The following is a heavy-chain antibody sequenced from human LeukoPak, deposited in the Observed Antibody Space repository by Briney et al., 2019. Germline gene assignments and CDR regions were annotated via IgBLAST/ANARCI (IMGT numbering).Heavy chain of an antibody. Sequence: SETLSLTCTVSGGSIRTYYWSWIRQPPGKGLEWIGFIYYSGSTKYNPSLKSRVTISVDTSKNQFSLKLSSVTAADTAVYYCARWKQQLVRGYYFDYWGQGTLVTVSS. D-gene: IGHD6-13*01. CDR2: IYYSGST. J-gene: IGHJ4*02. CDR1: GGSIRTYY. CDR3: ARWKQQLVRGYYFDY. V-gene: IGHV4-59*12.